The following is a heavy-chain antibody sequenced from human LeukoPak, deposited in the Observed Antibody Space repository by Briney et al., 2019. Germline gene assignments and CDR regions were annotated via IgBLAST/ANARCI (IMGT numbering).Heavy chain of an antibody. V-gene: IGHV3-23*01. CDR3: ANYGDYGVFDY. CDR1: KFTFSDYA. Sequence: GGSLRLSCEASKFTFSDYAMSWVRQAPGKGPDWVSAISGSGGSTYYADSVKGRFTISRDNSKNTLYLQMNSLRAEDTAVYYCANYGDYGVFDYWGQGTLVTVSS. CDR2: ISGSGGST. D-gene: IGHD4-17*01. J-gene: IGHJ4*02.